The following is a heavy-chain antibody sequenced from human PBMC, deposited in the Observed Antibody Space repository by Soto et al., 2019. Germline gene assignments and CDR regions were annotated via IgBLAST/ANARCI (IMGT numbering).Heavy chain of an antibody. J-gene: IGHJ4*02. CDR2: INQDGSGK. CDR3: ATMIVVVSDFDY. CDR1: GFTFSSYW. V-gene: IGHV3-7*01. D-gene: IGHD3-22*01. Sequence: GGSLRLSCAGSGFTFSSYWMSWVRQAPGKGLEWVANINQDGSGKYYGDSVRGRFTLSRDNAENALFLQMNSLRAEDTAVYYCATMIVVVSDFDYWGQGT.